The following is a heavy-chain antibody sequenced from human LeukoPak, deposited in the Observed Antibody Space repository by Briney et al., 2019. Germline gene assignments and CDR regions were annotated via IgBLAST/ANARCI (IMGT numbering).Heavy chain of an antibody. D-gene: IGHD4-23*01. J-gene: IGHJ4*02. CDR1: GGSVNSYY. CDR3: ARGGKATVVTM. Sequence: SETLSLTCTASGGSVNSYYWSWIRQPAGKGLEWIGRMYSSGSTNYNPSLKSRVSMSVDTSKNQFSLKLTSVTAADTAVYYCARGGKATVVTMWGQGILVTVSS. CDR2: MYSSGST. V-gene: IGHV4-4*07.